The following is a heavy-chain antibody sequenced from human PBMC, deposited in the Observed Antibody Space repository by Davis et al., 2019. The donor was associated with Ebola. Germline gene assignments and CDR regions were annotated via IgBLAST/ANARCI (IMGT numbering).Heavy chain of an antibody. CDR3: VRTTYGAPEY. Sequence: GESLKISCAASGFTVSSYWMSWVRQAPGKGLEWVANIKEDGSEKYYVDSVKGRFTISRDNAKSTLYLQMNSLTAEDTAVYYCVRTTYGAPEYWGQGTLVTVSS. V-gene: IGHV3-7*01. J-gene: IGHJ4*02. CDR1: GFTVSSYW. D-gene: IGHD4-17*01. CDR2: IKEDGSEK.